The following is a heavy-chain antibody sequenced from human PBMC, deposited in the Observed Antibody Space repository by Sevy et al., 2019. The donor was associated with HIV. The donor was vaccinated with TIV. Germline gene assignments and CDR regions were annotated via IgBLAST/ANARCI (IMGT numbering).Heavy chain of an antibody. CDR1: GGSINGDY. Sequence: SETLSLTCGVSGGSINGDYWTWIRQPPGRGLEWIGYIHYKGTTNYNPSLKSRVTMSVDTSKNQFSLKLTSVISADTAVYYCAKGGGLYTDWGQRTLVTVSS. V-gene: IGHV4-59*01. D-gene: IGHD6-19*01. CDR2: IHYKGTT. CDR3: AKGGGLYTD. J-gene: IGHJ4*02.